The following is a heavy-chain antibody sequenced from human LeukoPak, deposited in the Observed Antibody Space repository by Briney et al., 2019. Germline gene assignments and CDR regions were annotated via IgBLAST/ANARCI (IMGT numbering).Heavy chain of an antibody. CDR2: IQYSGST. CDR3: ARRNSGSYYPFDY. CDR1: GDSISSHY. V-gene: IGHV4-59*08. J-gene: IGHJ4*02. D-gene: IGHD1-26*01. Sequence: SETLSLTCTVSGDSISSHYWSWIRQPPGKGLEWIGYIQYSGSTNYNSSLKSRATISADTSKNQFSLKLSSVTAADTVVYYCARRNSGSYYPFDYWGQGTLVTVSS.